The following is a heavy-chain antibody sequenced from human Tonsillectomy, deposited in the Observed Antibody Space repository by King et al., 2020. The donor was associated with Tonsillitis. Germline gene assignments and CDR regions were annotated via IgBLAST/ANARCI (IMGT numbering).Heavy chain of an antibody. CDR3: ASGYTYYDY. Sequence: QLVQSGGGLVQPGGSLRLSCAASGFTFSTYSMNWVRQAPGKGLEWLSYISSDSTTIFYADSVKGRFTVSRENAKNSLYLQMNSLRAEDTAVYYCASGYTYYDYWGQGTLVTVSS. CDR1: GFTFSTYS. V-gene: IGHV3-48*01. CDR2: ISSDSTTI. J-gene: IGHJ4*02. D-gene: IGHD5-18*01.